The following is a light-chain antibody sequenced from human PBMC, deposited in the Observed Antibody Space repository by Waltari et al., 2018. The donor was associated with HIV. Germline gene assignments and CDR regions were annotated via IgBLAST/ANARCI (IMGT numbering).Light chain of an antibody. Sequence: EILMPQSPATLSVSPGERATLSGRASQSVSSNLAWYQQKPGQAPRLLVYDASTRATGIPARFSGSGSGTEFTLTISSLQSEDFAVYYCQQYNNWPPRDTFGQGTKLEIK. V-gene: IGKV3-15*01. J-gene: IGKJ2*01. CDR2: DAS. CDR1: QSVSSN. CDR3: QQYNNWPPRDT.